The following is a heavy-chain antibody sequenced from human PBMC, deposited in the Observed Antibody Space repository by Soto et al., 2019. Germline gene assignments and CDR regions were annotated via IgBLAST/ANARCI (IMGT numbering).Heavy chain of an antibody. J-gene: IGHJ4*02. D-gene: IGHD4-17*01. CDR1: GGSFSGYY. CDR3: ARGDRLRTYGGNGQYYFDY. CDR2: INHSGST. V-gene: IGHV4-34*01. Sequence: SETLSLTCAVYGGSFSGYYWSWIRQPPGKGLEWIGEINHSGSTNYNPSLKSRVTISVDTSKNQFSLKLSSVTAADTVVYYCARGDRLRTYGGNGQYYFDYWGQGTLVTVSS.